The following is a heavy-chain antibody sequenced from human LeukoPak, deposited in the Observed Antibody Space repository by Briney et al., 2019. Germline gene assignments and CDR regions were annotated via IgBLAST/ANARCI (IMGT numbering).Heavy chain of an antibody. CDR2: IDANGAGT. Sequence: GGSLRLSCAASGFTFSSYAMTWVRQAPGKGLEWVLSIDANGAGTFYADSVKGRFSISRDNAKNTLGLQMHSLTAEDTAVYYCAKDQSYYNWFDPWGQGTLVTVSS. V-gene: IGHV3-23*01. CDR3: AKDQSYYNWFDP. J-gene: IGHJ5*02. D-gene: IGHD3-10*01. CDR1: GFTFSSYA.